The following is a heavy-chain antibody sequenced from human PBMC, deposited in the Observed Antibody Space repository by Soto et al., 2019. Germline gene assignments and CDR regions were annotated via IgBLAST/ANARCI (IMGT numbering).Heavy chain of an antibody. CDR2: IYYSGST. D-gene: IGHD3-22*01. J-gene: IGHJ4*02. CDR3: ARALRGIVEYYFDY. CDR1: GGSISSGGYY. Sequence: SETLSLTCTVSGGSISSGGYYWSWIRQHPGKGLEWIGYIYYSGSTYYNPSLKSRVTISVDTSKNQFSLKLSSVTAADTAVYYCARALRGIVEYYFDYWGQGTLVTVSS. V-gene: IGHV4-31*03.